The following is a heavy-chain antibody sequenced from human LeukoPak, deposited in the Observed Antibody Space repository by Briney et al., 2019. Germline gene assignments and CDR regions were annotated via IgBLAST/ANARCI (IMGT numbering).Heavy chain of an antibody. V-gene: IGHV7-4-1*02. CDR1: GYTFTSYA. CDR2: INTNTGNP. CDR3: ARDGSGWSAEYFQH. J-gene: IGHJ1*01. D-gene: IGHD6-19*01. Sequence: ASVKVSCKASGYTFTSYATNWVRQAPGQGLEWMGWINTNTGNPTYAQGFTGRFVFSLDTSVSTAYLQISSLKAEDTAVYYCARDGSGWSAEYFQHWGQGTLATVSS.